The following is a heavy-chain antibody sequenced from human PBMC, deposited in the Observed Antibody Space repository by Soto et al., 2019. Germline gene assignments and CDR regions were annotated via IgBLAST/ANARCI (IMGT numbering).Heavy chain of an antibody. Sequence: GGSLRLSCAASGFTFSSYSMNWVRQAPGKGLEWVSYISSSSSTIYYADSVKGRFTISRDNAKNSLYLQMNSLRAEDTAVYYCARVIYDIAPMTTVTTWYYYYMDVWGKGTTVTVSS. CDR2: ISSSSSTI. D-gene: IGHD4-4*01. CDR1: GFTFSSYS. J-gene: IGHJ6*03. CDR3: ARVIYDIAPMTTVTTWYYYYMDV. V-gene: IGHV3-48*01.